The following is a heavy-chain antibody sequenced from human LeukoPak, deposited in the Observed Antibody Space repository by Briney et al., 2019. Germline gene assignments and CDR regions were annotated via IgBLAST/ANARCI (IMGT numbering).Heavy chain of an antibody. CDR3: AKDFGIVVVFDAFDI. D-gene: IGHD3-22*01. CDR1: GFTFTSYA. CDR2: ISGSGGST. V-gene: IGHV3-23*01. J-gene: IGHJ3*02. Sequence: GGSLRLSCAASGFTFTSYAMSWVRQAPGKGLEWVSAISGSGGSTYYADSVKGRFTISRDNSKNTLYLQMNSLRAEDTAVYYCAKDFGIVVVFDAFDIWGQGTMVTVSS.